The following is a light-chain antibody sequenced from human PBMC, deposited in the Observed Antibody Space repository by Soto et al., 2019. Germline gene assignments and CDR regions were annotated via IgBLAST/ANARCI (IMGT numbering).Light chain of an antibody. Sequence: ELVITQSPGTLSLSPGDRATLSCRASQSVDRMSLSWYQQRPGQAPRLLIYGAATSASGIPARFSGSGSGTDFTLTISSRQPADFAVYYCLRAHAVPLAFGGGTKVE. J-gene: IGKJ4*01. V-gene: IGKV3D-7*01. CDR3: LRAHAVPLA. CDR1: QSVDRMS. CDR2: GAA.